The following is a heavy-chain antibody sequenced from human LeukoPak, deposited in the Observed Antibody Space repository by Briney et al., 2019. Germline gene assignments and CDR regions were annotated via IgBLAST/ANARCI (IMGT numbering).Heavy chain of an antibody. CDR3: ARDGYNYGRPIDY. CDR2: IYHNGNT. Sequence: SETLSLTCTVSGYSISTNYYWSWIRLPPGKGLEWVGNIYHNGNTYYNPPLKSRVTMSVDTSKNQFSLQLSSVTAADTAVYYCARDGYNYGRPIDYWGQGTLVTVSS. CDR1: GYSISTNYY. J-gene: IGHJ4*02. V-gene: IGHV4-38-2*02. D-gene: IGHD5-24*01.